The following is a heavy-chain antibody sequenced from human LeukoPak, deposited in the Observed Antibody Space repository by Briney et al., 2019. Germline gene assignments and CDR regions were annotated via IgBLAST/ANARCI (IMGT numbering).Heavy chain of an antibody. J-gene: IGHJ4*02. CDR2: ISWNSGSI. CDR3: AKDIGYSYGLGDYFDY. V-gene: IGHV3-9*01. Sequence: GGSLRLSCAASGFTFSTHWMHWVRQAPGKGLEWVSGISWNSGSIGYADSVKGRFTISRDNAKNSLYLQMNSLRAEDTALYYCAKDIGYSYGLGDYFDYWGQGTLVTVSS. CDR1: GFTFSTHW. D-gene: IGHD5-18*01.